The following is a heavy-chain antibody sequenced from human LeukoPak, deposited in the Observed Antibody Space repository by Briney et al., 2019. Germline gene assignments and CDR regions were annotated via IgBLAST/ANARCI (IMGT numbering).Heavy chain of an antibody. D-gene: IGHD2-15*01. V-gene: IGHV1-2*02. Sequence: LWASVKVSCKASGYTFTDYYIHWVRQAPGQGLEWMGWINPNSGGTNYAQKFQGRVTITADESTSTAYMELSSLRSEDTAMYYCARSGGSSQGWFDPWGQGTLVTVSS. CDR2: INPNSGGT. CDR3: ARSGGSSQGWFDP. J-gene: IGHJ5*02. CDR1: GYTFTDYY.